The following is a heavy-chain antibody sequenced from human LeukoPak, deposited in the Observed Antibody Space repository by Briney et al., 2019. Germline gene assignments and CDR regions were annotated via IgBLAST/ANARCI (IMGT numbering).Heavy chain of an antibody. Sequence: QPGESLRLSGAASGFTFSNYWMSWVRQAPGKGLEWVANIKPDGSQKYYVDSLKGRFTISRDNAKNSLYLQMNSLRAGDTAVYYCARESRFVVPAAMSFDDYWGQGTLVTVSS. V-gene: IGHV3-7*01. J-gene: IGHJ4*02. D-gene: IGHD2-2*01. CDR1: GFTFSNYW. CDR2: IKPDGSQK. CDR3: ARESRFVVPAAMSFDDY.